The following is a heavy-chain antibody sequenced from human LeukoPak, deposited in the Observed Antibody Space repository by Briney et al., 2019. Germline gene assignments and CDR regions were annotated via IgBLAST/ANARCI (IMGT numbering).Heavy chain of an antibody. CDR1: RFTFSTYS. Sequence: GGSLRLSCAASRFTFSTYSMAWVRQAPGKGLEWVSYISSASTYKYYADSVKGRFTISRDNAKNSLYLQMNSLRAEDTAVYYCARGGSGSYDSYFDYWGQGILVTVSS. CDR2: ISSASTYK. D-gene: IGHD1-26*01. CDR3: ARGGSGSYDSYFDY. V-gene: IGHV3-21*06. J-gene: IGHJ4*02.